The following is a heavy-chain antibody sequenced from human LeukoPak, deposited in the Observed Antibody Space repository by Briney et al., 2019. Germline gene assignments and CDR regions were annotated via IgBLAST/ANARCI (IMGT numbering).Heavy chain of an antibody. Sequence: EASVTVSCKASGYTFTSYYMHWVRQAPGQGLEWMGIINPSGGSTSYAQKFQGRVTMTRDTSTSTVYMELSSLRSEDTAVFYCAREFGNTYYFDYWGQGTLVTVSS. CDR1: GYTFTSYY. V-gene: IGHV1-46*01. CDR2: INPSGGST. J-gene: IGHJ4*02. CDR3: AREFGNTYYFDY. D-gene: IGHD4-23*01.